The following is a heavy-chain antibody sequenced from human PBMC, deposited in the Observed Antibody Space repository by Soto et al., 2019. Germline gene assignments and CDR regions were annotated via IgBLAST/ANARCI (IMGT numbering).Heavy chain of an antibody. CDR1: GGTFSSYA. D-gene: IGHD3-22*01. V-gene: IGHV1-69*06. Sequence: SVKVSCKASGGTFSSYAISWVRQAPGQGLEWMGGIIPIFGTANYAQKFQGRVTITADKSTSTAYMELSSLRSEDTAVYYCASSPYYYDSSGYYFFLDYWGQGTLVTVSS. CDR3: ASSPYYYDSSGYYFFLDY. CDR2: IIPIFGTA. J-gene: IGHJ4*02.